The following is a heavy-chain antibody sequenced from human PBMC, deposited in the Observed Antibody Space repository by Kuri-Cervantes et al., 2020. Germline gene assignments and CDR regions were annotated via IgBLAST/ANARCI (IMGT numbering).Heavy chain of an antibody. Sequence: GGSLRLSCAASGFTFGDYGMTWVRQAPGKGLEWVSGINWNGGSTGYADSVKGRFTISRNNAKNSLYLQMNSLRAEDTALYYCARGERYSFGPTGFDYWGQGTLVTVSS. CDR2: INWNGGST. D-gene: IGHD5-18*01. J-gene: IGHJ4*02. CDR1: GFTFGDYG. CDR3: ARGERYSFGPTGFDY. V-gene: IGHV3-20*04.